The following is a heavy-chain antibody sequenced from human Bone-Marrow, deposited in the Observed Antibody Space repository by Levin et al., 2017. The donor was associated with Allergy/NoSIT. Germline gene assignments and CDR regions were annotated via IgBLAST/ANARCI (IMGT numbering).Heavy chain of an antibody. V-gene: IGHV3-30-3*01. CDR3: TRGSGSYPWAVFDH. CDR2: MSHDGNFK. J-gene: IGHJ4*02. CDR1: EFIFSRYP. Sequence: GGSLRLSCAASEFIFSRYPMHWVRQAPGKGLEWVAVMSHDGNFKSYGDSVRGRFIISRDNAENTLYLQMNNLRREDTAVYFCTRGSGSYPWAVFDHWGQGTLVTVSS. D-gene: IGHD1-26*01.